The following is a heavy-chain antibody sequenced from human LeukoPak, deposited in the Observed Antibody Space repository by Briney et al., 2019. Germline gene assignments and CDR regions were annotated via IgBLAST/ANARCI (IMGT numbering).Heavy chain of an antibody. V-gene: IGHV3-33*01. J-gene: IGHJ4*02. Sequence: GGSLRLSCAASGFTFSSYGMHWVRQAPGKGLEGVAVIWYDGSNKYYADSVKGRFTISRDNSKNTLYLQMNSLRAEDTAVYYCARESYCSSTSCYNSFDYWGQGTLVTVSS. CDR3: ARESYCSSTSCYNSFDY. CDR1: GFTFSSYG. CDR2: IWYDGSNK. D-gene: IGHD2-2*02.